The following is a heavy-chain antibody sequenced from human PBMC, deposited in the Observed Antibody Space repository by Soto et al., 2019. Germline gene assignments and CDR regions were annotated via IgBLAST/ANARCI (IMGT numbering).Heavy chain of an antibody. V-gene: IGHV3-30*18. Sequence: VGSLRLSCATSGFRLSSYAMHWVRQAPGKGLEWVALMSYDESKKYYADSVKGRFTISRDTSKNTLVLEMNNLRVEDTAVYYCAKDRRDGDFMHILVVDFWGQGALVTVS. J-gene: IGHJ4*02. CDR1: GFRLSSYA. CDR3: AKDRRDGDFMHILVVDF. D-gene: IGHD2-15*01. CDR2: MSYDESKK.